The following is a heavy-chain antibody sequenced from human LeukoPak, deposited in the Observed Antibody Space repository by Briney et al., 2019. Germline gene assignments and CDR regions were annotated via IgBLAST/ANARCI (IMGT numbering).Heavy chain of an antibody. CDR3: AKCVSRRGPQNYYYYYYMDV. CDR2: INSDGSST. D-gene: IGHD3-10*01. J-gene: IGHJ6*03. V-gene: IGHV3-74*01. CDR1: GFTFSSYW. Sequence: QPGGSLRLSCAASGFTFSSYWMHWVRQAPGKGLVWVSRINSDGSSTSYADSVKGRFTISRDYSKNTLYLQMNSLRAEDTAVYYCAKCVSRRGPQNYYYYYYMDVWGKGTTVTISS.